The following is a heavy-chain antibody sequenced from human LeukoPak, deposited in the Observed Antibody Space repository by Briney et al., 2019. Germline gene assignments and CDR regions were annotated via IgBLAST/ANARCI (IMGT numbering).Heavy chain of an antibody. J-gene: IGHJ3*02. CDR2: IYYSGKT. CDR3: AREVKQAASSDAFDI. CDR1: GDSITSDNYF. V-gene: IGHV4-30-4*01. D-gene: IGHD6-13*01. Sequence: PSETLPLTCTVSGDSITSDNYFWSWVRQPPGKGLEWIGYIYYSGKTYYNPSLESRLIISVDTSKNQFSLRLNSVTAADTAVYFCAREVKQAASSDAFDIWGQGTLVTVSS.